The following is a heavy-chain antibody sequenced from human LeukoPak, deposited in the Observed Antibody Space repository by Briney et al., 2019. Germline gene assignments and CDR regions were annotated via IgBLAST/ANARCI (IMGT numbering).Heavy chain of an antibody. CDR3: ARGGDWNYFRESPENWFDP. J-gene: IGHJ5*02. Sequence: SETLSLTCTVSGGSISSYYRSWIRQPSEKGLEWIGYIYYSGRTDYNPCLKSRVPISVDTPKNQFSLKLSSVTTADTAVYYCARGGDWNYFRESPENWFDPWGQGTLVTVSS. D-gene: IGHD1-7*01. V-gene: IGHV4-59*01. CDR2: IYYSGRT. CDR1: GGSISSYY.